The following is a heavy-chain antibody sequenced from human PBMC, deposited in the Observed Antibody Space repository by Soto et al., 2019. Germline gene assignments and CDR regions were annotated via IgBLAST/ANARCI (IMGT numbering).Heavy chain of an antibody. CDR2: IYYSGST. CDR1: GGSISSGGYY. V-gene: IGHV4-31*03. Sequence: QVQLQESGPGLVKPSQTLSLTCTVSGGSISSGGYYWSWIRQHPGKGREWIGYIYYSGSTYYNPSLKSRVTISVDTSKNQFSLKLSSVTAADTAVYYCARSSTSANYFDYWGQGTLVTGSS. D-gene: IGHD2-2*01. CDR3: ARSSTSANYFDY. J-gene: IGHJ4*02.